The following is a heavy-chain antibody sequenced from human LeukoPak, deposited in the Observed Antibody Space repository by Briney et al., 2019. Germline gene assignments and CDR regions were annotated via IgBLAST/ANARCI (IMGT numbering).Heavy chain of an antibody. CDR3: ARDLPPYYGSGSYDYYYYGMDV. D-gene: IGHD3-10*01. V-gene: IGHV4-30-4*01. Sequence: SQTLSLTCTVSGGSISSGDYYWSWIRQPPGKGLEWIGYIYYSGSTYYNPSLKSRVTIPVDTSKNQFSLKLRSVTAADTAVYYCARDLPPYYGSGSYDYYYYGMDVWGKGTTVTVSS. CDR2: IYYSGST. CDR1: GGSISSGDYY. J-gene: IGHJ6*04.